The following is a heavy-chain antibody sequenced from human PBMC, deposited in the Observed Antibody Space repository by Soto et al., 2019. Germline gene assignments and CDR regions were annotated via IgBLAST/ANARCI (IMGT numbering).Heavy chain of an antibody. CDR3: ARGRAIRLHGVPIDA. Sequence: PSETLPLTCAVSRYSLDNAYFWAWIRQTPGEGLEYYGLISHSWRTFSNPCFKSPLTISFDTAKKELSLKLESETAANTAVYYGARGRAIRLHGVPIDAWGPGTPVTVSS. CDR2: ISHSWRT. J-gene: IGHJ5*02. V-gene: IGHV4-38-2*01. CDR1: RYSLDNAYF. D-gene: IGHD2-21*01.